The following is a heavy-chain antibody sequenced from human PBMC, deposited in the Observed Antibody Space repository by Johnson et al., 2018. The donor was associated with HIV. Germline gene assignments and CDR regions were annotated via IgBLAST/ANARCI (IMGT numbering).Heavy chain of an antibody. V-gene: IGHV3-9*01. Sequence: VQLVESGGGVVQPGRSLRLSCAASGFTFSSYGMHWVRQAPGKGLQWVSGISWNSGSIGYADSVKGRFTISRDNAKNSLYLQMNSLRAEDTAVYYCYAFDIWGQGTMVTVSS. CDR3: YAFDI. CDR1: GFTFSSYG. CDR2: ISWNSGSI. J-gene: IGHJ3*02.